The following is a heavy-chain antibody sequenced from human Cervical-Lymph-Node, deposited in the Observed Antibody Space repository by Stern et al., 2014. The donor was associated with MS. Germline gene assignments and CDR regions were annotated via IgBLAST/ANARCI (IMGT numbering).Heavy chain of an antibody. D-gene: IGHD1-26*01. CDR2: ISPNTGSA. CDR3: ARDRGSYSDY. Sequence: QVQLVQSGAEVERPGASVKVSCKASGYTFTAYFLHWVRQAPGQGLELMGWISPNTGSATYAQKFQDRVTMTRDTSINTGYMEVSSLRSDDTAVYYCARDRGSYSDYWGQGTLVAVSS. V-gene: IGHV1-2*02. J-gene: IGHJ4*02. CDR1: GYTFTAYF.